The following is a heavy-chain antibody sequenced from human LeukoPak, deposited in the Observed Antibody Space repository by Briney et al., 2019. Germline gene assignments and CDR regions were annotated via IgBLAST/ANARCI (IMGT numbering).Heavy chain of an antibody. Sequence: SETLSLTCTVSGGSISSYYWSWIRQPPGKGLEWIGYIYYSGSTNYNPSLKSRVTISVDTSKNQFSLKLSSVTAADTAVYYCARRRGYYYYMDVWGKGTTVTVSS. CDR2: IYYSGST. V-gene: IGHV4-59*12. CDR1: GGSISSYY. CDR3: ARRRGYYYYMDV. J-gene: IGHJ6*03.